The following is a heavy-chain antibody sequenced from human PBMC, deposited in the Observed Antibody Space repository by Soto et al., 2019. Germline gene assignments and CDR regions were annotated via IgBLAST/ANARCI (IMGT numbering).Heavy chain of an antibody. CDR3: ARDAGTSDTAMVSECGMDV. D-gene: IGHD5-18*01. CDR1: GGSISSGGYY. V-gene: IGHV4-31*03. Sequence: QVQLQESGPGLVKPSQTLSLTCTVSGGSISSGGYYWSWIRQHPGKGLEWIGYIYYSGSTYYNPSLKSRVTISVDTSKNQFSLKLSSVTAADTAVYYCARDAGTSDTAMVSECGMDVWGQGTTVTVSS. CDR2: IYYSGST. J-gene: IGHJ6*02.